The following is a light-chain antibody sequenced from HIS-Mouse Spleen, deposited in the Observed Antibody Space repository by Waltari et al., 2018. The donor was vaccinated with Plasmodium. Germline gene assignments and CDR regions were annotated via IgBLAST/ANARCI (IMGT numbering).Light chain of an antibody. CDR3: QQSYSTPLT. J-gene: IGKJ4*01. Sequence: DIQMTQSPSSLSASVGDRVTITCRASQSISSYLNWYQQKPGKAPKLLIDAASSLQSGVPSRFSCSGSGTDFTLTISSLQPEDFATYYCQQSYSTPLTFGGGTKVEIK. CDR1: QSISSY. CDR2: AAS. V-gene: IGKV1-39*01.